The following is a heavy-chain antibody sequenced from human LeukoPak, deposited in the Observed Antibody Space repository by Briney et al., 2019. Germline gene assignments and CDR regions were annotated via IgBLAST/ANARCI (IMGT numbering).Heavy chain of an antibody. J-gene: IGHJ4*02. CDR3: ASTFWGNPNAAHTNYRGNTERK. CDR2: ISSSSSSYI. CDR1: GFTFSSYS. V-gene: IGHV3-21*01. Sequence: GGSLRLSCAASGFTFSSYSMNWVRQAPGKGLEWVSSISSSSSSYIYYADSAKGRFTISRDNAKNSLYLQMNSLRAEDTAVYYCASTFWGNPNAAHTNYRGNTERKWGQGTLVTVSS. D-gene: IGHD2/OR15-2a*01.